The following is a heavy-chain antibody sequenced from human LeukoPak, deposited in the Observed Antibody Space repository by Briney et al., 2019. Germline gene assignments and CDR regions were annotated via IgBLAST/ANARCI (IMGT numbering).Heavy chain of an antibody. CDR3: ARAWTGRYCSGGSCYRLYYFDY. D-gene: IGHD2-15*01. CDR1: GFTVSSNY. J-gene: IGHJ4*02. Sequence: LPGGSLRPSCAASGFTVSSNYMNWVRQAPGKGLEWVSVIYSGGSTYYADSVKGRFTISRDNSKNTLYLQMNSLRAEDTAVYYCARAWTGRYCSGGSCYRLYYFDYWGQGTLVTVSS. CDR2: IYSGGST. V-gene: IGHV3-53*01.